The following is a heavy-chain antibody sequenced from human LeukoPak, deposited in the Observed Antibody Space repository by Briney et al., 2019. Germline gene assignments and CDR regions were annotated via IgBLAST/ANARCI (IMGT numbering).Heavy chain of an antibody. CDR1: GFTVSSNY. CDR2: IYSGGST. V-gene: IGHV3-66*02. Sequence: PGGSLRLSCAASGFTVSSNYMSWVRQAPGKGLEWVSVIYSGGSTYYADSVKGRFTISRDNSKNTLYLQMNSLRAEDTAVYYCARATGPRNCYDSSGYWFSNYYYYGMDVWGQGTTVTVSS. CDR3: ARATGPRNCYDSSGYWFSNYYYYGMDV. D-gene: IGHD3-22*01. J-gene: IGHJ6*02.